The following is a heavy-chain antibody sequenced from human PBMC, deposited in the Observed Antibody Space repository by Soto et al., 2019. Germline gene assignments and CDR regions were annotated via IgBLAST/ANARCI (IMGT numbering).Heavy chain of an antibody. V-gene: IGHV3-23*01. CDR3: AKRPTSTGFGDPFDI. CDR1: GFTFSTYA. J-gene: IGHJ3*02. D-gene: IGHD3-10*01. Sequence: EVQLLESGGDLVQPGGSLRLSCAASGFTFSTYAMSWVRQAPGKGLEWVSTISSSGGNTYYTDSVKGRFTISRDNSKNTLYLQMNSLRAEDTAIYYCAKRPTSTGFGDPFDIWGQGTIVTVSS. CDR2: ISSSGGNT.